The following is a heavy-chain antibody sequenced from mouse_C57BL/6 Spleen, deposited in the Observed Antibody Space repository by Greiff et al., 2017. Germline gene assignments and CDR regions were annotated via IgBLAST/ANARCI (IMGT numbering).Heavy chain of an antibody. CDR1: GYTFTDYN. J-gene: IGHJ4*01. D-gene: IGHD1-1*01. CDR2: INPNNGGT. Sequence: VQLQQSGPELVKPGASVKMSCKASGYTFTDYNMHWVKQSHGKSLEWIGYINPNNGGTSYNQKFKGKATLTVNKSSSTAYMGLRSLTSEDSAVYYCARASSYGSYAMDYWGQGTSVTVSS. CDR3: ARASSYGSYAMDY. V-gene: IGHV1-22*01.